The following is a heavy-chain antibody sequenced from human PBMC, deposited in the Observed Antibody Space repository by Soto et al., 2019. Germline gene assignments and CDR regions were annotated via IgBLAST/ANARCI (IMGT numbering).Heavy chain of an antibody. Sequence: GGSLRLSCAASGFTFSGYAMSWVRQAPGKGLEWVSAISGSGGSTYYADSVKGRFTISRGNSKNTLYLQMNSLRAEDTAVYYCAKDWCSGGSCYTRSYYYYYMDVWGKGTTVTVSS. J-gene: IGHJ6*03. CDR2: ISGSGGST. D-gene: IGHD2-15*01. CDR3: AKDWCSGGSCYTRSYYYYYMDV. V-gene: IGHV3-23*01. CDR1: GFTFSGYA.